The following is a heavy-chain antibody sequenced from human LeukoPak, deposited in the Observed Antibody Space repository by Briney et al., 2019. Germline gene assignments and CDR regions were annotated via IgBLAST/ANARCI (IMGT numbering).Heavy chain of an antibody. CDR1: GFTFSSYE. CDR3: ARDNRGIAVAYDY. V-gene: IGHV3-48*03. J-gene: IGHJ4*02. D-gene: IGHD6-19*01. CDR2: ISSSGGTI. Sequence: GGSLRLSCAASGFTFSSYEMNWVRQAPGKGLEWVSYISSSGGTIYYADSVKGRFTISRDNAKNSLYLEMNSLRAEDTAVYYCARDNRGIAVAYDYWGQGTLVTVSS.